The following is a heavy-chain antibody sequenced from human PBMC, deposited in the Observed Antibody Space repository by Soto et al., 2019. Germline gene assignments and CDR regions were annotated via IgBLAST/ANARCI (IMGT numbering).Heavy chain of an antibody. CDR2: MYHGGTT. CDR1: GGSISSGSYY. CDR3: ARQTFTIAAASYGRSNWFDP. Sequence: PSETLSLTCSVSGGSISSGSYYWGWIRQTPGRGLEWIASMYHGGTTYSNPSLKSRVTISVDTSKNQFSLRLTSVTAADTAVYYCARQTFTIAAASYGRSNWFDPWGPGTLVTVSS. D-gene: IGHD6-25*01. J-gene: IGHJ5*02. V-gene: IGHV4-39*01.